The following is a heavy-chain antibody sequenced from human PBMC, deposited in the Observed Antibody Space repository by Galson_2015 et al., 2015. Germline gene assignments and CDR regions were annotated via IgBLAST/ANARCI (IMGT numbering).Heavy chain of an antibody. D-gene: IGHD4-17*01. CDR1: DFTVSPTY. CDR2: LRTGGAA. CDR3: ASSVYGDLHRSAYDI. V-gene: IGHV3-53*01. J-gene: IGHJ3*02. Sequence: SLRLSCAASDFTVSPTYTSWVRQAPGKGLEWVSSLRTGGAASYAVSVRGRFSISRDTSDNTLHLQMTSLRAEDTALYYCASSVYGDLHRSAYDIWGRGIVVTVSS.